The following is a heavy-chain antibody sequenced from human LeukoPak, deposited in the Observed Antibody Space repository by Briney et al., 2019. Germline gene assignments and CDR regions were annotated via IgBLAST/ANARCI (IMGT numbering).Heavy chain of an antibody. V-gene: IGHV1-46*01. J-gene: IGHJ4*02. D-gene: IGHD6-6*01. CDR1: GDTFTNYH. CDR2: VNPSGETI. Sequence: ASVTVSCKASGDTFTNYHMHWVRQAPGQGLEWMGIVNPSGETIGYAQKFQGRVTMTRDMSTTTVYMELSSLTSEDTAMYYCASNSTSSYFEDWGQGTLVTVSS. CDR3: ASNSTSSYFED.